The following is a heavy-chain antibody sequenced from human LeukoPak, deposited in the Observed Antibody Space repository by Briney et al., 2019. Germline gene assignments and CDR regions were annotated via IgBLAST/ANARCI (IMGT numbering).Heavy chain of an antibody. CDR2: INTNTGNP. CDR1: GYTFTSYA. CDR3: ARDQYSSSSRRFDP. Sequence: ASVKVSCKASGYTFTSYAMNWVRQAPGQGLEWMGWINTNTGNPTYAQGFTGRFVFSLDTSVSTAYLQISSLKAEDTAVYYCARDQYSSSSRRFDPWGQGTLVTVSS. D-gene: IGHD6-6*01. J-gene: IGHJ5*02. V-gene: IGHV7-4-1*02.